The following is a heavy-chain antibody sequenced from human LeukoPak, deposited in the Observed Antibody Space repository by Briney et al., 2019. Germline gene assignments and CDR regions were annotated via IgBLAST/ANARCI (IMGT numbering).Heavy chain of an antibody. CDR2: IIPIFGTA. V-gene: IGHV1-69*01. J-gene: IGHJ5*02. D-gene: IGHD5-18*01. CDR1: GGTFSSYA. Sequence: GSSVKVSCKASGGTFSSYAISWVRQAPGQGLEWMGGIIPIFGTANYAQKFRGRVTITADESTSTAYMELSSLRSEDTAVYYCAREGGGYTDWFDPWGQGTLVTVSS. CDR3: AREGGGYTDWFDP.